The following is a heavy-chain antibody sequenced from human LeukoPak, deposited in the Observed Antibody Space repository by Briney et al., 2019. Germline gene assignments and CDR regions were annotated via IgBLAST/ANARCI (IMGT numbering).Heavy chain of an antibody. D-gene: IGHD3-3*01. CDR2: INHSGST. J-gene: IGHJ5*02. CDR1: GGSFSGYY. Sequence: PSETLSLTCAVYGGSFSGYYWSWIRQPPGKGLEWIGEINHSGSTNYNPSLKSRVTISVDTSKNQFSLKLSSVTAADTAVYYCATHSTIFGVHWFDPWGQGTLVTVSS. CDR3: ATHSTIFGVHWFDP. V-gene: IGHV4-34*01.